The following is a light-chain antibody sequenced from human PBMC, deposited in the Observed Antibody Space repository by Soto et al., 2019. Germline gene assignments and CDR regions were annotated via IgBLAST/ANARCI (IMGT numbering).Light chain of an antibody. CDR2: GAS. CDR1: QSISDY. CDR3: QQSYSLPLT. V-gene: IGKV1-39*01. J-gene: IGKJ3*01. Sequence: DIQMTQSPSSLSASVGDRVAITCRASQSISDYLNWYQQKPGKALKLLIYGASNLQSGVPSRFGGSGSGTEFTLTITGLQPEEFATYYCQQSYSLPLTFGPGTKVDVK.